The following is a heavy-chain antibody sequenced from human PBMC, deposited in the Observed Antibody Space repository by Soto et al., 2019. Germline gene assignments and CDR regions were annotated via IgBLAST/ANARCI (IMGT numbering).Heavy chain of an antibody. CDR1: GYTLTELS. CDR3: AFYYDSRGYYGY. J-gene: IGHJ4*02. Sequence: ASVKVSCKVSGYTLTELSMHWVRQAAGKGREGMGGFDPEDGETIYAQKFQGRVTMTEETSTDTAYMELSSLRSEDTAVYYCAFYYDSRGYYGYWGQGTLVTVSS. V-gene: IGHV1-24*01. CDR2: FDPEDGET. D-gene: IGHD3-22*01.